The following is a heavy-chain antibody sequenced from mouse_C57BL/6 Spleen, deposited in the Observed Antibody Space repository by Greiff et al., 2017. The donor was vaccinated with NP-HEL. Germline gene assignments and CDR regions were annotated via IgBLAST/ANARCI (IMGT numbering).Heavy chain of an antibody. D-gene: IGHD1-1*01. CDR3: ARREFSTTVVGYFDV. V-gene: IGHV1-42*01. Sequence: VQLQQSGPELVKPGASVKISCKASGYSFTGYYMNWVKQSPEKSLEWIGEINPSTGGTTYNQQFKAKATLTVDKSSSTAYMQLKSLTSEDSAVYDCARREFSTTVVGYFDVWGTGTTVTVSS. CDR2: INPSTGGT. CDR1: GYSFTGYY. J-gene: IGHJ1*03.